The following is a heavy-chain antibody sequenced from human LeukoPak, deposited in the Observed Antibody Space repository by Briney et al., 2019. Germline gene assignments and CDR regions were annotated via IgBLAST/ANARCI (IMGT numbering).Heavy chain of an antibody. CDR2: ISAYNGNT. J-gene: IGHJ4*02. V-gene: IGHV1-18*01. CDR1: GYTFTSYA. D-gene: IGHD3-10*01. CDR3: AREEVRGDLDY. Sequence: VSVKVSCKASGYTFTSYAISWVRQAPGQGLEWMGCISAYNGNTNFAQKLQGRVTMTTDTSTSTAYMELRSLRSDDTAVYYCAREEVRGDLDYWGQGTLVSVSS.